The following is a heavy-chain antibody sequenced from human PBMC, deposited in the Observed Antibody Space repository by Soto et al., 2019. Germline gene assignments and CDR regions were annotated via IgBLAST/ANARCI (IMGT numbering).Heavy chain of an antibody. CDR1: GGTFSSYA. D-gene: IGHD2-8*01. CDR2: IIPIFGTA. V-gene: IGHV1-69*06. Sequence: ASVKVSGKASGGTFSSYAISWGRQAPGQGLEWMGGIIPIFGTANYAQKFQGRVTITADKSTSTAYMELSSLRSEDTAVYYCAAGCCTNGVCYPSYYYYYGMDVWGQGTTVTV. CDR3: AAGCCTNGVCYPSYYYYYGMDV. J-gene: IGHJ6*02.